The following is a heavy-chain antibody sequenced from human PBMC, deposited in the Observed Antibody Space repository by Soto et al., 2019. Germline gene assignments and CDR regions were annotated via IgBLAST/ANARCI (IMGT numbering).Heavy chain of an antibody. CDR1: GYTFTDYG. CDR2: IHNYNGNT. D-gene: IGHD6-19*01. J-gene: IGHJ4*02. Sequence: QVQLVQSGAEVKKPGASVKVYCKASGYTFTDYGISWVRQAPGQGLEWMGWIHNYNGNTNYAQKVQGRVTMTTDSSTRTAYMELRSLISDETAVYYCARDAQYSSRWHPIDYWGQGTLVTVSS. CDR3: ARDAQYSSRWHPIDY. V-gene: IGHV1-18*01.